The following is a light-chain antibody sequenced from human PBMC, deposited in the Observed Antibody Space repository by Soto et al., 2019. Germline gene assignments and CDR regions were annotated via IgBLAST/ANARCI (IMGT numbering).Light chain of an antibody. CDR3: SSYAGSNLWV. J-gene: IGLJ3*02. Sequence: QSALTQPPSASGSPGQSVTISCTGTRSDVGGYNYVSWYQQHPGKAPKLMIYEVSKRPSGVPDRFSGSKSGNTASLTVSGLQAEDEADYYCSSYAGSNLWVFGGRTKLTVL. V-gene: IGLV2-8*01. CDR1: RSDVGGYNY. CDR2: EVS.